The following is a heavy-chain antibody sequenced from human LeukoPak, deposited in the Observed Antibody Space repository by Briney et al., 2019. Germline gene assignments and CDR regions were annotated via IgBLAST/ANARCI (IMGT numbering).Heavy chain of an antibody. J-gene: IGHJ4*02. D-gene: IGHD4-17*01. V-gene: IGHV1-46*01. CDR3: ARGGRVMKHGDYVYPGDY. Sequence: GASVKVSCKASGYTFTSYYMHWVRQAPGQGLEWMGIINPSRGSTSYAQKFQGRVTMTRDTSTSTVYMELSSLRSEDTAVYYCARGGRVMKHGDYVYPGDYWGQGTLVTVSS. CDR2: INPSRGST. CDR1: GYTFTSYY.